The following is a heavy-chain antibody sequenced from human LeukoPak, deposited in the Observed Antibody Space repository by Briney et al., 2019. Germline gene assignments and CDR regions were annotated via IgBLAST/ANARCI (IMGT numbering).Heavy chain of an antibody. CDR2: ISGSGGST. CDR3: AKSRLSSSYHFDY. J-gene: IGHJ4*02. Sequence: PGGSLRLSCAASGFTFSSYAMSWVCQAPGKGLEWVSTISGSGGSTYYADSVKGRFSISRDNSKNTLYLQMNSLRAEDTAVYYCAKSRLSSSYHFDYWGQGTLVTVSS. CDR1: GFTFSSYA. V-gene: IGHV3-23*01. D-gene: IGHD3-22*01.